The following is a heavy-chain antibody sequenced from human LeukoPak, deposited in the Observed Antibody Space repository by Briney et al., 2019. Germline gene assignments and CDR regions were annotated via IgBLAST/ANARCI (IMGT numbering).Heavy chain of an antibody. Sequence: GGSLRLSCAGSGFTFTTHAMGWVRQAPGKGLEWVSTISGSGSGTNYADSVKGRFTISRDNYENTLYLQMNSLRAEDTAVYYCAKPPEGGSWTHFDDWGQGTLVTVSS. CDR2: ISGSGSGT. CDR1: GFTFTTHA. J-gene: IGHJ4*02. CDR3: AKPPEGGSWTHFDD. D-gene: IGHD3/OR15-3a*01. V-gene: IGHV3-23*01.